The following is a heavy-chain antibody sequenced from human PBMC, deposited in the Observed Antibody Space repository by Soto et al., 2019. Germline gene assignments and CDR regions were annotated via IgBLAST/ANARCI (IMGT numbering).Heavy chain of an antibody. CDR2: INSDGSST. CDR3: ARDEYSSSSTRPTFDY. J-gene: IGHJ4*02. V-gene: IGHV3-74*01. D-gene: IGHD6-6*01. CDR1: GFTFSSYW. Sequence: WGSLRLSCAASGFTFSSYWIHFVRQSPCKGLVWVSRINSDGSSTSYADSVEGRFTISRDNAKNTLYLQMNSLRAEDTAVYYCARDEYSSSSTRPTFDYWGQGTLVTVSS.